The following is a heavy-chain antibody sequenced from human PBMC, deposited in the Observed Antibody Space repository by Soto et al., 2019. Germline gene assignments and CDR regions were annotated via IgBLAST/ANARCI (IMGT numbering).Heavy chain of an antibody. CDR1: GYTFTSYG. V-gene: IGHV1-18*01. CDR2: ISAYNGNT. CDR3: ARDRTVTKRDGYYGMDV. D-gene: IGHD4-17*01. J-gene: IGHJ6*02. Sequence: QVQLVQSGAEVKKPGASVKVSRKASGYTFTSYGISWVRQAPGQGLEWMGWISAYNGNTNYAQKLQGRVTMTTDTSTSTAYMELRSLRSDDTAVYYCARDRTVTKRDGYYGMDVWGQGTTVTVSS.